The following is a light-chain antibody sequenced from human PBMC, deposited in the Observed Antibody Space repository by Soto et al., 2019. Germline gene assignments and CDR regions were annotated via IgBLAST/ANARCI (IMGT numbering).Light chain of an antibody. Sequence: DIPMTQSPTSLSASVGDRVTITCRASQDIRNFVAWYQQKPGKAPKLLIYAASTLQSGVPSRFSGSGSGTDFTLAINSLQPEDVATYSCQKYSIVPVFGPGTKVEIK. CDR1: QDIRNF. CDR2: AAS. CDR3: QKYSIVPV. V-gene: IGKV1-27*01. J-gene: IGKJ3*01.